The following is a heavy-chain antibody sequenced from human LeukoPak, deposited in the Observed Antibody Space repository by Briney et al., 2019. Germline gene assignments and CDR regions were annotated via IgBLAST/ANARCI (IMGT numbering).Heavy chain of an antibody. J-gene: IGHJ4*02. D-gene: IGHD2-15*01. V-gene: IGHV4-59*08. CDR1: GGSISSYY. Sequence: KPSETLSLTCTVSGGSISSYYWSWIRQPPGKGLEWIGYIYYSGSTNYNPSLKSRVTISVDTSKNQFSLKLSSVTAADTAVYYCARHCSGGSCYSSPFDYWGQGTLVTVSS. CDR2: IYYSGST. CDR3: ARHCSGGSCYSSPFDY.